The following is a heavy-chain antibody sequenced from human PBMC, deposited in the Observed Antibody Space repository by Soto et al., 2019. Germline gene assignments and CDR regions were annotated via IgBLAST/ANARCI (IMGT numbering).Heavy chain of an antibody. Sequence: GGSLGLSCAASGFTFCSYAMSWVRQAPGEGLEWVSAISGSGGSTYYADSVKGRFTISRDNSKNTLYLQMNSLRAEDTAVYYCAKDVTLYYDILTGHPDYWGQGTLVTVSS. CDR1: GFTFCSYA. D-gene: IGHD3-9*01. CDR3: AKDVTLYYDILTGHPDY. CDR2: ISGSGGST. V-gene: IGHV3-23*01. J-gene: IGHJ4*02.